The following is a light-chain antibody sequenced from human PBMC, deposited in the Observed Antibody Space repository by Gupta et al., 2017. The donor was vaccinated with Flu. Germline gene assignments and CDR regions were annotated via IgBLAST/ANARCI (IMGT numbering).Light chain of an antibody. J-gene: IGKJ2*01. V-gene: IGKV1-39*01. Sequence: DIQMTQSPSSLSASVGDRVTITCRASQSISSYLNWYQQKPGKAPKLLIYAASSWQSGVPSRFSGSGYGTDFTLTISSRQPEDFASYYCQQSDSNPSYNFGQGTKLEIK. CDR1: QSISSY. CDR2: AAS. CDR3: QQSDSNPSYN.